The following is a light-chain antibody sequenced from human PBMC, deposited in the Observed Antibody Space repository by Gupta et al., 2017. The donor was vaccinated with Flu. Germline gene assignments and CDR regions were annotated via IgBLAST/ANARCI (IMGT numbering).Light chain of an antibody. V-gene: IGKV1-39*01. J-gene: IGKJ1*01. Sequence: DIQMTQSPSSLSSSVGDRVTITCRASQNINNYLKWYHQKPGKAPKLLIYAASSLQSGVPSRFSGSGSGTDFTLTISSLQPEDFAIYYCQQSYSTPRTFGQGTKVEIK. CDR2: AAS. CDR1: QNINNY. CDR3: QQSYSTPRT.